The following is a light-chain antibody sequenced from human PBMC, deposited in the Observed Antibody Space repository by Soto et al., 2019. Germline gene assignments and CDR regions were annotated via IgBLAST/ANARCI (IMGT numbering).Light chain of an antibody. CDR1: QSVSSY. J-gene: IGKJ4*01. CDR3: QQRSNWPLT. CDR2: DAS. Sequence: EIVLTQSPATLSLSPGERATLSCRASQSVSSYLAWYQQKPGQAPRLLIYDASNRATGIPARFSGSGSGTDFTLTISSLEPVYFAVYYCQQRSNWPLTFGGGTKVDIK. V-gene: IGKV3-11*01.